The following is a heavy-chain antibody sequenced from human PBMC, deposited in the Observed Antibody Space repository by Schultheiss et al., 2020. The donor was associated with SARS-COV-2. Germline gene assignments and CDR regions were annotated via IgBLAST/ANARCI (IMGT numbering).Heavy chain of an antibody. CDR2: IYYSGST. CDR3: ARDRYSNWAYYYYMDV. CDR1: GGSISSSNYY. Sequence: ESLKISCTVSGGSISSSNYYWGWIRQPPGKGLEWVGCIYYSGSTYYNPSLKSRVTISVDTSKNQFSLKVTSVTAADTAVYYCARDRYSNWAYYYYMDVWGKGTTVTVSS. J-gene: IGHJ6*03. D-gene: IGHD4-11*01. V-gene: IGHV4-39*07.